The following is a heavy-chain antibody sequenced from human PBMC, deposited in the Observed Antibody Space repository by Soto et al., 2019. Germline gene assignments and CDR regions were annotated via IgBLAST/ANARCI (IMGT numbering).Heavy chain of an antibody. CDR3: ARGNFGSGYDPSYYYYMDV. CDR1: GGSFTGYF. V-gene: IGHV4-34*02. Sequence: QVQLQQWGAGLLKPSETLSLTCAVSGGSFTGYFWNWIRQTPGKGLEWIGEINQSGSTTYNPSLKSRVTISVDRSKNQFSLGLNSVTAADTAVYYCARGNFGSGYDPSYYYYMDVWGKGTAVTVSS. D-gene: IGHD3-3*01. J-gene: IGHJ6*03. CDR2: INQSGST.